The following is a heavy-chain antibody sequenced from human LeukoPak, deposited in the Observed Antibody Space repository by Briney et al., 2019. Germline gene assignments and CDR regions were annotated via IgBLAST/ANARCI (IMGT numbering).Heavy chain of an antibody. D-gene: IGHD6-13*01. CDR1: GYTFNGYY. Sequence: ASVKVSCKASGYTFNGYYIHWVRQAPGQGLEWMGGIIPIFGTANYAQKFQGRVTITADKSTSTAYMELSSLRSEDTAVYYCARVWGIAAAGTFDYWGQGTLVTVSS. CDR3: ARVWGIAAAGTFDY. J-gene: IGHJ4*02. V-gene: IGHV1-69*06. CDR2: IIPIFGTA.